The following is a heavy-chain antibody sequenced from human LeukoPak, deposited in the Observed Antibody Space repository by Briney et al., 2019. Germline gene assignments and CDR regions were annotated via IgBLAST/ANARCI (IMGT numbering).Heavy chain of an antibody. Sequence: PSEILSLTCTVSGGSISSGGYYWSWIRQHPGKGLEWIGYIYYSGSTYYNPSLKSRVTISVDTSKNQFSLKLSSVTAADTAVYYCATSQTRVGAADSWGQGTLVTVSS. D-gene: IGHD1-26*01. V-gene: IGHV4-31*03. CDR3: ATSQTRVGAADS. J-gene: IGHJ4*02. CDR2: IYYSGST. CDR1: GGSISSGGYY.